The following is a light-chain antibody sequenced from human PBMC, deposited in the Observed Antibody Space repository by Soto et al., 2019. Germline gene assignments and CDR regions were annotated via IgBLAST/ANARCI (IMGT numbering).Light chain of an antibody. J-gene: IGKJ1*01. CDR2: AAS. Sequence: DIQVTQSPSSLSASIGDRVTITCRASQRISNFLNWYQQKLGTTPKLLIYAASTLQTGVPSRFSGSGSGTDFTLTISSLQPEDSATYYCQQSYSTAWTFGQGTKVEIK. CDR1: QRISNF. V-gene: IGKV1-39*01. CDR3: QQSYSTAWT.